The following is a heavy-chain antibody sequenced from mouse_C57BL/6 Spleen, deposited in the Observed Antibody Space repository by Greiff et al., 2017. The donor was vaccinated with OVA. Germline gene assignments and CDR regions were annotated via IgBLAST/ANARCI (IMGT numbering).Heavy chain of an antibody. Sequence: EVQLVESEGGLVQPGSSMKLSCTASGFTFSDYYMAWVRQVPEKGLEWVANINYDGSSTYYLDSLKSRFIISRDNAKNILYLQMSSLKSEDTATYYCARDGEYFTGWFAYWGQGTLVTVSA. CDR2: INYDGSST. V-gene: IGHV5-16*01. CDR3: ARDGEYFTGWFAY. J-gene: IGHJ3*01. CDR1: GFTFSDYY. D-gene: IGHD1-1*01.